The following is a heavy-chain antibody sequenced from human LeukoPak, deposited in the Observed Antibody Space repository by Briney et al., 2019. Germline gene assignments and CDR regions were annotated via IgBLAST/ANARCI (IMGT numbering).Heavy chain of an antibody. V-gene: IGHV1-18*01. J-gene: IGHJ6*02. D-gene: IGHD3-22*01. Sequence: ASVKVSCKASGYTFTSYGICWVRQAPGQGLEWMGWISAYNGNTNYAQKLQGRVTMTTDTSTSTAYMELRSLRSDDTAVYYCARDDYYDTTNHYYYYGMDVWGQGTTVTVSS. CDR1: GYTFTSYG. CDR3: ARDDYYDTTNHYYYYGMDV. CDR2: ISAYNGNT.